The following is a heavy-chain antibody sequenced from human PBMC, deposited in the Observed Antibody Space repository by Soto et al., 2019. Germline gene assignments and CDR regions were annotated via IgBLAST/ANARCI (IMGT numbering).Heavy chain of an antibody. J-gene: IGHJ4*02. CDR3: ARGLKSRLIGYYKGFDS. V-gene: IGHV4-34*01. CDR1: GGSFSDYY. Sequence: SETLSLTCAVYGGSFSDYYWNWIRQPPGKGLEWIGEINYSGSTNFNPSLKSRVTMSVDTSKNQFSLKLSSVTAADTAVYSCARGLKSRLIGYYKGFDSWGQGALVTVPQ. D-gene: IGHD3-9*01. CDR2: INYSGST.